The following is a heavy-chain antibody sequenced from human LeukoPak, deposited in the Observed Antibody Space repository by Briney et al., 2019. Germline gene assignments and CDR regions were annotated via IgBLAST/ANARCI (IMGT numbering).Heavy chain of an antibody. Sequence: SETLSLTCAVTGGPISSTNWWSWVRQPPGKGLEWIGEIYRSGTTNYKPSLKSRVTISLDKSRNHFSLKLTSVTAADSAVYYCARRSRYSTGWSSYSDSWGQGALVTVSS. CDR3: ARRSRYSTGWSSYSDS. V-gene: IGHV4-4*02. CDR1: GGPISSTNW. CDR2: IYRSGTT. J-gene: IGHJ4*02. D-gene: IGHD6-19*01.